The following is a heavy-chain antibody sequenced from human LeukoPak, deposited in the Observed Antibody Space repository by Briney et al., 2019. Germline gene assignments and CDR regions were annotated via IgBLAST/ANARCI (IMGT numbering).Heavy chain of an antibody. D-gene: IGHD4-17*01. CDR3: ARGPTTVTRAFDY. CDR2: IDTSGNT. V-gene: IGHV4-4*07. CDR1: GGSISSYY. Sequence: SETLSLTRTVSGGSISSYYWSWIRQPAGKGLEWIGRIDTSGNTNYKPSLKSRVTMSVDTSKNQFSLKLSSVTAADTAVYYCARGPTTVTRAFDYWGQGTLVTVSS. J-gene: IGHJ4*02.